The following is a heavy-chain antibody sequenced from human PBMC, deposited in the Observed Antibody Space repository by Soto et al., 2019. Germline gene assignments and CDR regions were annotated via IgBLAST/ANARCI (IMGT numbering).Heavy chain of an antibody. Sequence: ASVKVSCMASGYTFTSYAMHWVRQAPGQRLEWMGWINAGNGNTKYSQKFQGRVTITRDTSASTAYMELSSLRSEDTAVYYCATAIADDAFDIWGRGTMVTVSS. J-gene: IGHJ3*02. D-gene: IGHD2-2*01. CDR2: INAGNGNT. V-gene: IGHV1-3*01. CDR1: GYTFTSYA. CDR3: ATAIADDAFDI.